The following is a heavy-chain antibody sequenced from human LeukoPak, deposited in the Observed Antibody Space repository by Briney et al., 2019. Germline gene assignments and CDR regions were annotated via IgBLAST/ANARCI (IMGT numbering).Heavy chain of an antibody. D-gene: IGHD3-3*01. Sequence: ASVKVSCKASGYTFTGYYMHWVRQAPGQGLEWMGWINPNSGGTNYAQKFQGRVTMTRDTSISTAYMELSRLRSDDTAVYYCARALYDFWSGYDFDYWGQGTLATVSS. CDR2: INPNSGGT. CDR1: GYTFTGYY. J-gene: IGHJ4*02. V-gene: IGHV1-2*02. CDR3: ARALYDFWSGYDFDY.